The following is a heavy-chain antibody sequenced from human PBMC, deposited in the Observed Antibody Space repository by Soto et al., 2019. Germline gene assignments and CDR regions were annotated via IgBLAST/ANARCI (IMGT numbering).Heavy chain of an antibody. D-gene: IGHD3-10*01. CDR3: ATFTGGSQNWFDP. CDR1: GGTFSSYA. Sequence: GASVKVSCKASGGTFSSYAISWVRQAPGQGLEWMGGIIPIFGTANYAQKFQGRVTITADKSTSTAYMELSSLRSEDTAVYYCATFTGGSQNWFDPWGLGTMVTVSS. CDR2: IIPIFGTA. J-gene: IGHJ5*01. V-gene: IGHV1-69*06.